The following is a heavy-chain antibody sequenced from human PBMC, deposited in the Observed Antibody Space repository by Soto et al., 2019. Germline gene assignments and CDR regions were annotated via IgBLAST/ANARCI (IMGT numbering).Heavy chain of an antibody. D-gene: IGHD1-26*01. Sequence: PSETLSLTCTVFGGSISSGGYYWSWIRQHPEKGLEWIGNIFYSGSTYYNPSLTSRVTISIDTSENQFSLNLNSVTAADTAVYYCARGLMAASSSNWFDPWGQGTLVTVSS. CDR3: ARGLMAASSSNWFDP. CDR1: GGSISSGGYY. CDR2: IFYSGST. J-gene: IGHJ5*02. V-gene: IGHV4-31*03.